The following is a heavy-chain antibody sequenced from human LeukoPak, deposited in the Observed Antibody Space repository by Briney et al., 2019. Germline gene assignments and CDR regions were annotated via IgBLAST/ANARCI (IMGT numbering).Heavy chain of an antibody. Sequence: VASVKVSCKASGGTFSSYAISWVRQAPGQGLEWMGGIIPIFGTANYAQKFQGRVTITRDTSASTAYMELSSLRSEDMAVYYCASGPEWLVNWGQGTLVTVSS. CDR3: ASGPEWLVN. CDR1: GGTFSSYA. CDR2: IIPIFGTA. D-gene: IGHD6-19*01. V-gene: IGHV1-69*05. J-gene: IGHJ4*02.